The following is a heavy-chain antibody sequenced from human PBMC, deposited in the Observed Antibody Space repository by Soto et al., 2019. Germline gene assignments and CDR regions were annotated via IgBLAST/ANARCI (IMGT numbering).Heavy chain of an antibody. CDR1: GFTFSDYE. Sequence: EVQLVESGGGLVHPGGSVRLSCAASGFTFSDYEMNWVRQAPGKGLEWVSFISNSDSTKYYADSVKGRFTISRDNAKNSLYLQMNSLTADDTALYYCARARRRDSSGWGLFDSWGQGTLVTVSS. CDR3: ARARRRDSSGWGLFDS. CDR2: ISNSDSTK. J-gene: IGHJ4*02. V-gene: IGHV3-48*03. D-gene: IGHD6-19*01.